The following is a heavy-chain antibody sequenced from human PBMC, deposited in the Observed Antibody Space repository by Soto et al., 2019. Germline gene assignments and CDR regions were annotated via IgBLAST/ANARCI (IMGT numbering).Heavy chain of an antibody. CDR3: ARDGYNYGSFDY. V-gene: IGHV4-34*01. CDR1: GGSFSGYY. CDR2: INHSGKT. D-gene: IGHD5-18*01. J-gene: IGHJ4*02. Sequence: QVQLQQWGAGLLKPSETLSLTCGVYGGSFSGYYWSWIRQPPGKGLEWIAEINHSGKTNYNSSLRSRVTISVDASRSQFSLKLSSISAADTAVYYCARDGYNYGSFDYWGQGTLVTVSS.